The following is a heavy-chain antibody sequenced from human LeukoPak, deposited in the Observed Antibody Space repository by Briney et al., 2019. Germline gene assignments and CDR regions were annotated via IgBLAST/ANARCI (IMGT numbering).Heavy chain of an antibody. CDR1: GYSCTSYW. V-gene: IGHV5-51*01. CDR3: ARHHDYGDYGCFDY. D-gene: IGHD4-17*01. CDR2: IYPGDSDT. J-gene: IGHJ4*02. Sequence: GESLKISCKGSGYSCTSYWIGWVRQMPGKGLEWMGIIYPGDSDTRYSPSFQGQVTISADKSIRTAYLQWSSLKASDTAIYYCARHHDYGDYGCFDYWGQGTLVTVSS.